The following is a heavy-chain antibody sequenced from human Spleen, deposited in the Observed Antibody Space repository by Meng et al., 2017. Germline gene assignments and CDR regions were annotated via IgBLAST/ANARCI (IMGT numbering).Heavy chain of an antibody. V-gene: IGHV3-9*03. CDR1: GFAFSSYA. CDR3: AKDIAYDIIGGMDV. CDR2: ISWNSGSI. Sequence: SLKISCAASGFAFSSYALHWVRQAPGKGLEWVSGISWNSGSIGHADSVKGRFTISRDKSKNSLYLQMNSLRAEDMALYYCAKDIAYDIIGGMDVWGQGTTVTVSS. D-gene: IGHD3-9*01. J-gene: IGHJ6*02.